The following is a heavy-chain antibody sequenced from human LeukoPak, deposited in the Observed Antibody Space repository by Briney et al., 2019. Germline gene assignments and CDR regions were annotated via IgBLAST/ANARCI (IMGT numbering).Heavy chain of an antibody. CDR2: INPNNGGT. V-gene: IGHV1-2*02. CDR1: GYTFTGHY. D-gene: IGHD6-19*01. Sequence: GASVKVSCKASGYTFTGHYMHWLRQAPEKGLEWMGWINPNNGGTNYAQKFQGRVTVTRDTSISTAYMELSRLRSDDTAVYYCAREIRKGQWPVFALNYWGQGTLVTVSS. J-gene: IGHJ4*02. CDR3: AREIRKGQWPVFALNY.